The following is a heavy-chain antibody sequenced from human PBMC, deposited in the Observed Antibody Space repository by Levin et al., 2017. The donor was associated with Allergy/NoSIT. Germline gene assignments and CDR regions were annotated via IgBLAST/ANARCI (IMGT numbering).Heavy chain of an antibody. D-gene: IGHD2-8*02. CDR2: IRSKANSYAT. Sequence: GGSLRLSCAASGFTFSGSAMHWVRQASGKGLEWVGRIRSKANSYATAYAASVKGRFTISRDDSKNTAYLQMNSLKTEDTAVYYCTRHRGSCTGGVGNGDYWGQGTLVTVSS. J-gene: IGHJ4*02. CDR1: GFTFSGSA. CDR3: TRHRGSCTGGVGNGDY. V-gene: IGHV3-73*01.